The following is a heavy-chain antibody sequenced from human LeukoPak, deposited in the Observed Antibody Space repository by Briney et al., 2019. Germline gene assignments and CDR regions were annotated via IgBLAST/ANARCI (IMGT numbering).Heavy chain of an antibody. Sequence: GGSLRLSCAASGFTFSDYYMSWIRQAPGKGLEWVSYISSSSSYTNYADSVRGRFTISRDNAKNSLYLQMNSLRAEDTAAYYCATGGSSSWYEYYYYYYGMDVWGQGTTVTVSS. J-gene: IGHJ6*02. CDR1: GFTFSDYY. CDR3: ATGGSSSWYEYYYYYYGMDV. D-gene: IGHD6-13*01. CDR2: ISSSSSYT. V-gene: IGHV3-11*06.